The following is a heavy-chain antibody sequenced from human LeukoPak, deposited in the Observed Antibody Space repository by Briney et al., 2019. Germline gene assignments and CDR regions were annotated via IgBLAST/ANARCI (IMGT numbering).Heavy chain of an antibody. CDR1: GFTFSSHG. Sequence: GRSLRLSCAASGFTFSSHGMHWVRQAPGKGLEWVALIWYDGSNKYYTDSVKGRFTISRDNSKATLYLQMNSLRAEDTALYYCAKNWGECGGTSCYVPSWGQGTLVTVSS. CDR2: IWYDGSNK. D-gene: IGHD2-2*01. V-gene: IGHV3-33*06. CDR3: AKNWGECGGTSCYVPS. J-gene: IGHJ5*02.